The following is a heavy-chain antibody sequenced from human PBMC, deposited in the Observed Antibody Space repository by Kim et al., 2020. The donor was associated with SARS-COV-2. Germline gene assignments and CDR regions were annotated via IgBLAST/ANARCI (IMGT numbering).Heavy chain of an antibody. Sequence: ASVKVSCKASGYTFTGYYMHWVRQAPGQGLEWMGWINPNSGGTNYAQKFQGRVTMTRDTSISTAYMELSRLRSDDTAVYYCARARDYYDSSGYYYGFDPWGQRTLVTVSS. D-gene: IGHD3-22*01. V-gene: IGHV1-2*02. CDR1: GYTFTGYY. J-gene: IGHJ5*02. CDR2: INPNSGGT. CDR3: ARARDYYDSSGYYYGFDP.